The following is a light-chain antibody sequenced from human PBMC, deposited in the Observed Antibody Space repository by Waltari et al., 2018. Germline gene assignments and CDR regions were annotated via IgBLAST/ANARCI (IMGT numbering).Light chain of an antibody. Sequence: QSALTQPASVSGSPGQSITISCTGISSEVGAPTHLYWYQQHPGQAPKLLIYDVSYRPSGVSRRFSASKSGNTASLTISGLQAEDEADFYCSSYTSSNTYVFGTGTKVTVL. CDR3: SSYTSSNTYV. V-gene: IGLV2-14*03. J-gene: IGLJ1*01. CDR2: DVS. CDR1: SSEVGAPTH.